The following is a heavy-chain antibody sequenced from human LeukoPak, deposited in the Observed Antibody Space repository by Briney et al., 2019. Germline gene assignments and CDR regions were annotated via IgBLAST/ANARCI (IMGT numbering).Heavy chain of an antibody. CDR3: ARDRVPAT. J-gene: IGHJ5*02. CDR2: ITSGSSTI. CDR1: GFTFSSYS. Sequence: GGSLRLSCAASGFTFSSYSMNWVRQAPGKGLEWVSYITSGSSTIYYADSVKGRFTISRDNAKNSLFLQMNSLRADDTALYYCARDRVPATWGQGTLVTVSS. V-gene: IGHV3-48*01.